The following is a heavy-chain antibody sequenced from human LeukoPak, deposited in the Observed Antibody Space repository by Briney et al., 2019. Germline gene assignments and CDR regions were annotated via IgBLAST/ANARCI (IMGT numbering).Heavy chain of an antibody. J-gene: IGHJ4*02. V-gene: IGHV3-23*01. CDR3: AKTLSRSGSYHHPDFGY. Sequence: PGGSLRLSCAASGFTLNNYVMCWVRQAPGKGLEWVSSISGSGGSTDYADSVKGRFTISRDNSKNTLYLQMNSLRVEDTAVYFCAKTLSRSGSYHHPDFGYWGQGTLVTVSS. CDR2: ISGSGGST. D-gene: IGHD3-10*01. CDR1: GFTLNNYV.